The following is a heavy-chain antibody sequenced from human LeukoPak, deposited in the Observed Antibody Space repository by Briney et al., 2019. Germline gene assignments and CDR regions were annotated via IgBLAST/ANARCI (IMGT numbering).Heavy chain of an antibody. D-gene: IGHD5/OR15-5a*01. CDR1: GYSFTNYG. J-gene: IGHJ4*02. CDR3: ARSTLGIEFDY. CDR2: ISAYNDNA. Sequence: ASVKVSCKASGYSFTNYGISWVRQAPGQELEWMGWISAYNDNAHYAQGLQGRVTMTSQTSTRTAYMELRSLRSDDTAVYYCARSTLGIEFDYWGQGTLVTVSS. V-gene: IGHV1-18*01.